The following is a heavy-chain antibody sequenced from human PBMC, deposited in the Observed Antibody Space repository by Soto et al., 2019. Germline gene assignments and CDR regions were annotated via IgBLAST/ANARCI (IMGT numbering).Heavy chain of an antibody. V-gene: IGHV3-23*01. D-gene: IGHD6-19*01. CDR1: GFDFSYYA. CDR3: AKDARRSSGWYYFDS. Sequence: GGSLRLSCAASGFDFSYYAMGWVRQAPGKGLEWVSCISDSGRPTYYADSVKGRFTMSRDNSKKMLYLLMNSLRAEDTARYYCAKDARRSSGWYYFDSWGQGSLVTVSP. CDR2: ISDSGRPT. J-gene: IGHJ4*02.